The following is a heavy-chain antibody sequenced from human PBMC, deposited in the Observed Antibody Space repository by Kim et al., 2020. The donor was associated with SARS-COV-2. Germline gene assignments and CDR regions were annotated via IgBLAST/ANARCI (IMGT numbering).Heavy chain of an antibody. CDR2: ISTYTGDT. CDR3: ARDIVSTGVFDY. J-gene: IGHJ4*02. Sequence: ASVKVSCKASGYTFSSYGINWVRQAPGQGLEWMGWISTYTGDTNYAQKFQGRVSMTTETSTSTAYMELRSLRSDDTAVYYCARDIVSTGVFDYWGQGTRVTVSS. CDR1: GYTFSSYG. D-gene: IGHD5-12*01. V-gene: IGHV1-18*01.